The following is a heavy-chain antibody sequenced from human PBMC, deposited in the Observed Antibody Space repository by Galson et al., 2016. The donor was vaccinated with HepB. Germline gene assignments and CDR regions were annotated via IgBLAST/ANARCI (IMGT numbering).Heavy chain of an antibody. J-gene: IGHJ2*01. D-gene: IGHD5-12*01. CDR3: ARVATSYYWYFDL. Sequence: GGSISSDDYSWSWIRQPPGKGLEWIGYIYYSGSTYYNPSLKSRVTISVDTSKNQFSLKLSSVTAADTAVYYCARVATSYYWYFDLWGRGTLVTVSS. CDR2: IYYSGST. CDR1: GGSISSDDYS. V-gene: IGHV4-31*02.